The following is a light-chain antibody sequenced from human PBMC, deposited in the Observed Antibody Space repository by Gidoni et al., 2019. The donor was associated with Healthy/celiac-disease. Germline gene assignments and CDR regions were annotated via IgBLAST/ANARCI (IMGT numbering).Light chain of an antibody. V-gene: IGKV3-11*01. J-gene: IGKJ4*01. CDR2: DAS. CDR1: QSVSSY. CDR3: QQRSNWPT. Sequence: IVLTQSPATLSLAPGERATLSCRASQSVSSYLAWYQQKPGQSPRLLIYDASNRATGIPARFSGSGSGKDFTITISSLEPEDFAVYYCQQRSNWPTFGGGTKVEIK.